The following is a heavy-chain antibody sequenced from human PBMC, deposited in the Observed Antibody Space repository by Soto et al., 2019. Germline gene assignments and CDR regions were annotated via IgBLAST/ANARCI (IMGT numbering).Heavy chain of an antibody. Sequence: EVQPLESGGGLVQPGGSLRLSCAASGFTFSSYAMSWVRQAPGKGLEWVSAISGSGGSTYYADSVKGRFTISRDNSKNTRYLQMNSLRAGDTAVYYCAKASGWFGECDYWGQGTLVTVSS. J-gene: IGHJ4*02. V-gene: IGHV3-23*01. CDR3: AKASGWFGECDY. D-gene: IGHD3-10*01. CDR1: GFTFSSYA. CDR2: ISGSGGST.